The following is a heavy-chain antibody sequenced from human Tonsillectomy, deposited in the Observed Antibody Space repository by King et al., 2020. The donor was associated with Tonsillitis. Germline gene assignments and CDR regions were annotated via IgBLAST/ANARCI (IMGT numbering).Heavy chain of an antibody. Sequence: QLVQSGAEVKKPVSSVKVSCKSSGGTFSSSAISLVRQAPGQGLEWMGGFIPSFGSANVAQGFLGRVTSTADKSTSTAYMELSSLRSEDTAVYYCAREPTPFIAAAGLYYFDYWGQGTLVTVSS. CDR2: FIPSFGSA. D-gene: IGHD6-13*01. V-gene: IGHV1-69*06. CDR1: GGTFSSSA. CDR3: AREPTPFIAAAGLYYFDY. J-gene: IGHJ4*02.